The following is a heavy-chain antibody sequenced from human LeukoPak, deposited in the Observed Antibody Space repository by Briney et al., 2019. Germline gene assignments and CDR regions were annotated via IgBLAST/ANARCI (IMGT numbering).Heavy chain of an antibody. Sequence: QTGGSLRLSCAASGFIFSNYDMNWVRQAPGRGLEWVSDISSGGTTINYADSVKGRFTISRDNAKNSVYLQMNSLRPEDTAVYYCARGGFLITFGGVDYWGQGTLVTVSS. J-gene: IGHJ4*02. D-gene: IGHD3-16*01. CDR3: ARGGFLITFGGVDY. CDR1: GFIFSNYD. V-gene: IGHV3-48*01. CDR2: ISSGGTTI.